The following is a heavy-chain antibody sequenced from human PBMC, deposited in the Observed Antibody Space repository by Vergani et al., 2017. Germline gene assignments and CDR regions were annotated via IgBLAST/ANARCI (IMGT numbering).Heavy chain of an antibody. V-gene: IGHV3-23*01. CDR3: ARTSGNYYDSSGYSSWAFDI. CDR1: GFTFSSYA. Sequence: EVQLLESGGGLVQPGGSLRLSCAASGFTFSSYAMSWVRQAPGKGLEWVSAISGSGGSTYYADSVKGRFTISRDNSKNTLYLQMNSLRAEDTAVYYCARTSGNYYDSSGYSSWAFDIWGQGTMVTVSS. D-gene: IGHD3-22*01. CDR2: ISGSGGST. J-gene: IGHJ3*02.